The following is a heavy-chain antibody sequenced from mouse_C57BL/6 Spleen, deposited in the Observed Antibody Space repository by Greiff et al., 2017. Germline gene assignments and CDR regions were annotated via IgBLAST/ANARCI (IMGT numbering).Heavy chain of an antibody. J-gene: IGHJ2*01. V-gene: IGHV1-61*01. D-gene: IGHD2-4*01. Sequence: QVQLQQPGAELVRPGSSVKLSCKASGYTFTSYWMDWVKQRPGQGLEWIGNIYPSDSETHYNQKFKDKATLTVDKSSSTAYMQLSSLTSEDSAVYYCARAPYDYDFYYFDYWGQGTTLTVSS. CDR3: ARAPYDYDFYYFDY. CDR2: IYPSDSET. CDR1: GYTFTSYW.